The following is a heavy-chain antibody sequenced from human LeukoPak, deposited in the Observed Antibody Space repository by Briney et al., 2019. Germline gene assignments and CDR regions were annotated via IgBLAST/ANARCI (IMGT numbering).Heavy chain of an antibody. CDR2: IRFDGTNR. CDR3: ARDAYHSGDLDQ. D-gene: IGHD2-21*01. Sequence: GGSLRLSCAASGFTFSNHIMHWVRQAPGKGLEWVSFIRFDGTNRHYVGSVKGRFTISRDNPNNMLYLQMNSLRFDDTAVYYCARDAYHSGDLDQWGEGTLVIVSS. CDR1: GFTFSNHI. J-gene: IGHJ4*02. V-gene: IGHV3-30*02.